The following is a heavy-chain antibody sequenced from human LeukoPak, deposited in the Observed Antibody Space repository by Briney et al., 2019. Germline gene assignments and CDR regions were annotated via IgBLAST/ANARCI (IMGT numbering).Heavy chain of an antibody. V-gene: IGHV3-53*01. CDR3: ARDRILSYYYYGMDV. D-gene: IGHD2/OR15-2a*01. Sequence: GGSLRLSCAASGFTVSSNYMSWVRQAPGKGLEWVSVIYSGGSTYYADSVKGRFTISRDNSKNTLYLQMNSLRAEDTAVYYCARDRILSYYYYGMDVWAQGTTVTVSS. CDR1: GFTVSSNY. CDR2: IYSGGST. J-gene: IGHJ6*02.